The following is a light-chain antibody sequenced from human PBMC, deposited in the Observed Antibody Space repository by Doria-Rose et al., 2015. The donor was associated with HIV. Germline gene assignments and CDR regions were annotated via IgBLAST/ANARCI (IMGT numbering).Light chain of an antibody. Sequence: DIRMTQSPSSLSASIGDRVTITCRASQTVSTYLNWFQQEPGKAPKLLIYAASRLQSGVPSRFSGSGSGTDYTLTISGLQPGDFATSYCQQTYSSPQWTVGQGTQVE. V-gene: IGKV1-39*01. CDR2: AAS. CDR1: QTVSTY. J-gene: IGKJ1*01. CDR3: QQTYSSPQWT.